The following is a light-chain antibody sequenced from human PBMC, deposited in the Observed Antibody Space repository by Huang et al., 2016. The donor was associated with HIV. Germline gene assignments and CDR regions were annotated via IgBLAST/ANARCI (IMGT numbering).Light chain of an antibody. CDR2: DAS. Sequence: EIVLTQSPGTLSLSPGERATLSCRASQSVSSSYFAGYQQKPGQAPRLLSYDASSRATGISDRFSGSGSGTDFSLTINRLEPEDFAVYYCQQYGTSPVTFGGGTRVEIK. CDR1: QSVSSSY. J-gene: IGKJ4*01. V-gene: IGKV3-20*01. CDR3: QQYGTSPVT.